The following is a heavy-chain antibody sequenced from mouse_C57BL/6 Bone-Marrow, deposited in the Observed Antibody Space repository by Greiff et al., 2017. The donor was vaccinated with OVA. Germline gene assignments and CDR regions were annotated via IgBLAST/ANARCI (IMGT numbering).Heavy chain of an antibody. CDR2: ISSGSSTI. CDR1: GFTFSDYG. CDR3: AKFPYYYGRTDV. V-gene: IGHV5-17*01. D-gene: IGHD1-1*01. Sequence: DVQLVESGGGLVKPGGSLKLSCAASGFTFSDYGMHWVRQAPEKGLEWVAYISSGSSTIYYADTVKGRFTISRANAKNTLFLQMTSLRSEDAAMYYCAKFPYYYGRTDVWGTGTTVTVSS. J-gene: IGHJ1*03.